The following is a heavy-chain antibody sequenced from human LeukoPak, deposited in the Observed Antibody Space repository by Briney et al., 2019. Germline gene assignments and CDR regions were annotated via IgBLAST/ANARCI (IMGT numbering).Heavy chain of an antibody. D-gene: IGHD3/OR15-3a*01. J-gene: IGHJ4*02. CDR1: GGSISSSSYY. CDR2: IYYSGST. Sequence: PSETLSLTCTVSGGSISSSSYYWGWIRQPPGKGLEWIGSIYYSGSTYYNPSLKSRVTISVDTSKNQFSLKLSSVTAADTAVYYCARLGLDYYFDYWGQGTLVTVSS. CDR3: ARLGLDYYFDY. V-gene: IGHV4-39*01.